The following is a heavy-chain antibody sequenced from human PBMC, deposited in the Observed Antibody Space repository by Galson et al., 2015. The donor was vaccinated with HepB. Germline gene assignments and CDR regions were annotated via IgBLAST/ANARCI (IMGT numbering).Heavy chain of an antibody. V-gene: IGHV3-23*01. D-gene: IGHD3-10*01. CDR2: ISGSGGST. CDR3: AKGGERLLWFGSDAFDI. Sequence: SLRLSCAASGFTFSSYAMSWVRQAPGKGLEWVSAISGSGGSTYYADSVKGRFTISRNNSKNTLYLQMNSLRAEDTAVYYCAKGGERLLWFGSDAFDIWGQGTMVTVSS. J-gene: IGHJ3*02. CDR1: GFTFSSYA.